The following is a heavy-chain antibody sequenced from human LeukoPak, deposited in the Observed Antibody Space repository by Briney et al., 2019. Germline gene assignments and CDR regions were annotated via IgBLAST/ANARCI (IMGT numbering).Heavy chain of an antibody. D-gene: IGHD3-22*01. CDR1: EFSFSIYA. CDR2: ITSSGEST. V-gene: IGHV3-23*01. J-gene: IGHJ5*02. CDR3: ARDRPNYYGSNGHYYQRNGDH. Sequence: GGSLRLSCAASEFSFSIYAMSWVRQAPGKGLAWVSSITSSGESTYYTGSVKGRFTISRDNSKNTLYLQMNSLRAEDTAVYYCARDRPNYYGSNGHYYQRNGDHWGQGTLVTVSS.